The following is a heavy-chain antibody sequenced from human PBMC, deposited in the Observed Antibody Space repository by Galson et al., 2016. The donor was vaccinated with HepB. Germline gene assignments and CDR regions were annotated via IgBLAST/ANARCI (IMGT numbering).Heavy chain of an antibody. V-gene: IGHV1-24*01. CDR3: ATPLVVAATIARYPFDF. D-gene: IGHD2-2*02. Sequence: VKVSCKVSGYTLTELAMHWVRQAPGKGLEWMGGFDPEDGKTFYAQKFLGRVTMTEDTSTDTAYMELRSLGSDDTAVYYCATPLVVAATIARYPFDFWGQGTLVTVSS. J-gene: IGHJ4*02. CDR2: FDPEDGKT. CDR1: GYTLTELA.